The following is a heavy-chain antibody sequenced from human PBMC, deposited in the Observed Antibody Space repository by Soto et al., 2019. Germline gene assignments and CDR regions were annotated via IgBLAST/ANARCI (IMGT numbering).Heavy chain of an antibody. Sequence: QVQLVQSGAEVRKPGSSVKVSCTTFGATLSNHINSWVRLAPGQGLEWMGRITPILGIPNYSQKFQDRVTITADRSTKTVYMELSSLRSEDTAVYYCARGGAVDYGDYNYWGQGTLVTVSS. J-gene: IGHJ4*02. D-gene: IGHD4-17*01. CDR2: ITPILGIP. CDR3: ARGGAVDYGDYNY. CDR1: GATLSNHI. V-gene: IGHV1-69*02.